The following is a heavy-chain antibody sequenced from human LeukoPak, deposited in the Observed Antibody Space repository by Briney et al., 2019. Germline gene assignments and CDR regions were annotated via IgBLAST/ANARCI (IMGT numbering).Heavy chain of an antibody. D-gene: IGHD3-10*01. V-gene: IGHV3-74*01. CDR2: ISGAGSSI. CDR1: GFTFSRYW. Sequence: GGSLRLSCAAAGFTFSRYWMHWVRQAPGEGLVWVSRISGAGSSIDYADSVKGGFAIPRNNAKDTLYMQMNTLRAADSAVYYCARDLDHYYGSGGGYWGQGTLVTVSS. CDR3: ARDLDHYYGSGGGY. J-gene: IGHJ4*02.